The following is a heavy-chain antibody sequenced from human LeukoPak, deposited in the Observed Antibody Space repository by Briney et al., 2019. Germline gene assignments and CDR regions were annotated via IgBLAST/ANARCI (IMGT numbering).Heavy chain of an antibody. Sequence: SVKVSCKASGDAFNSHTINWVRQALGQGLEWVGSIIPSFGIPSYAQKFRGRATISADTSTTTAYMDLTSLRSEDTAVYYCARDFWGTMVRGASMDVWGQGTTVTVSS. D-gene: IGHD3-10*01. CDR1: GDAFNSHT. CDR3: ARDFWGTMVRGASMDV. CDR2: IIPSFGIP. V-gene: IGHV1-69*10. J-gene: IGHJ6*02.